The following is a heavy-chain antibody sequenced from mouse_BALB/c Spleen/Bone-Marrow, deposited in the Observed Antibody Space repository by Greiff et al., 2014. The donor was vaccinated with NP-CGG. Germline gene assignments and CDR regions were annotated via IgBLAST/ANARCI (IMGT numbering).Heavy chain of an antibody. V-gene: IGHV14-3*02. CDR1: GFNIKDTY. CDR3: ARYLYGYTATLDY. J-gene: IGHJ2*01. Sequence: DVKLQESGAEFVKPGASVKLSCTASGFNIKDTYMHWVKQRPEQGLEWIGRIDPANGNTKYDPKFQGKATITADTSSNTAYLQLSSLTSEDTAVYYCARYLYGYTATLDYWGQGTTLTVSS. CDR2: IDPANGNT. D-gene: IGHD1-2*01.